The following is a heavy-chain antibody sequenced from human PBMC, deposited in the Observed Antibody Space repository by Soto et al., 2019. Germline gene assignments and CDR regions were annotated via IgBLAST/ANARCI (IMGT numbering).Heavy chain of an antibody. V-gene: IGHV2-5*02. CDR1: GFSLTTSGVG. CDR2: IYWDDGK. J-gene: IGHJ4*02. D-gene: IGHD3-3*01. Sequence: QITLNESGPTQVKPRQTLTLTCTFSGFSLTTSGVGVGWIRQSPGKAPEGLALIYWDDGKRYSPSLKSRLTITKDTFKNQVVLTMADLDPADTATYYCAHRVLRTVFGLVTTTAIYFDFWGQGTPVAVSS. CDR3: AHRVLRTVFGLVTTTAIYFDF.